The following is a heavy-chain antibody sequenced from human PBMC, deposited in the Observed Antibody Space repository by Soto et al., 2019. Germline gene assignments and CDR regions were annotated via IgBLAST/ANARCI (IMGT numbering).Heavy chain of an antibody. CDR1: GGSISSDDYY. V-gene: IGHV4-30-4*01. J-gene: IGHJ4*02. CDR3: ARSRFSSSWRKVNYFDY. CDR2: IYYSGST. Sequence: QVQLQESGPGLVKPSQTLSLTCTVSGGSISSDDYYWSWIRQPPGKGLEWIGYIYYSGSTYYNPSLKSRITISIDTSKSQFSLELRSVTTADTAVYYCARSRFSSSWRKVNYFDYWGQGTPVTVSS. D-gene: IGHD6-13*01.